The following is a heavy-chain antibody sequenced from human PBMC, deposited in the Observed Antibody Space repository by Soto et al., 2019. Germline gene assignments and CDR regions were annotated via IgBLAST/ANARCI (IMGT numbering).Heavy chain of an antibody. V-gene: IGHV3-33*01. CDR1: GFTFSTYG. Sequence: GGSLRLSCAASGFTFSTYGMHWVRQAPGKGLEWVALIWNHGNADSYADFVKGRFSISRDNSKNTVFLQMSSLRAEDTGVYYCSRVPISGWPYFFDYWGLGTLVTVSS. CDR2: IWNHGNAD. J-gene: IGHJ4*02. CDR3: SRVPISGWPYFFDY. D-gene: IGHD6-19*01.